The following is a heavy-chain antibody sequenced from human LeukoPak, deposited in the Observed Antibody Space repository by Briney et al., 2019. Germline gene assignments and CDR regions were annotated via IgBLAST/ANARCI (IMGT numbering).Heavy chain of an antibody. CDR2: IYTSGST. D-gene: IGHD6-13*01. V-gene: IGHV4-59*10. J-gene: IGHJ3*02. CDR3: ARVFQLKRGIAAAGTEAFDI. Sequence: PSETLSLTCAVYGGSFSGYYWSWIRQPAGKGLEWIGRIYTSGSTNYNPSLKSRVTMSVDTSKNQFSLKLSSVTAADTAVYYCARVFQLKRGIAAAGTEAFDIWGQGTMVTVSS. CDR1: GGSFSGYY.